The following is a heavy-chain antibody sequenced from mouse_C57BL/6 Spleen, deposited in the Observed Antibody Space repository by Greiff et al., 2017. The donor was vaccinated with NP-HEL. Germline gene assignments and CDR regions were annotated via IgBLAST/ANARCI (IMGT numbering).Heavy chain of an antibody. CDR1: GYAFSSSW. J-gene: IGHJ4*01. CDR2: IYPGDGDT. D-gene: IGHD2-1*01. Sequence: VQLQQSGPELVKPGASVKISCKASGYAFSSSWMNWVKQRPGKGLEWIGRIYPGDGDTNYNGKFKGKATLTADKSSSTAYIQLSSLTAEDSAVYFCARSTSTHSMDYWGQGTSVTVSS. CDR3: ARSTSTHSMDY. V-gene: IGHV1-82*01.